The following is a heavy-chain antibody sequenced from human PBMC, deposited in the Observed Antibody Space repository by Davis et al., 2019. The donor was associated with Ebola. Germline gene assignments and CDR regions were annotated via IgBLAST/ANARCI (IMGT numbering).Heavy chain of an antibody. CDR2: TYYKSKWYN. D-gene: IGHD5-12*01. CDR1: GNSVSSSSAA. CDR3: VRGWLRSAFDY. J-gene: IGHJ4*02. Sequence: HSQTLSLTCAISGNSVSSSSAACNWIRQSPSRGLEWLGRTYYKSKWYNDYAVSVKSRLIINPDTSKNQFSLQLNSVTPEDTAVYYCVRGWLRSAFDYWGQGTLVTVSS. V-gene: IGHV6-1*01.